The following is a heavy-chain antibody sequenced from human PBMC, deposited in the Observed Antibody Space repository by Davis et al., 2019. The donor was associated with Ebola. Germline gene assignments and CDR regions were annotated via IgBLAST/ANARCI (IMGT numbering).Heavy chain of an antibody. V-gene: IGHV3-15*07. J-gene: IGHJ6*02. CDR2: IKSKTDGGTT. D-gene: IGHD6-19*01. CDR1: GFTFSNAW. Sequence: PGGSLRLSCAASGFTFSNAWMNWVRQAPGKGLEWVGRIKSKTDGGTTDYAAPVKGRFTISRDDSKNTLYLQMNSLKTEDTAVYYCTTDWQWLVAGYGMDVWGQGTTVTVSS. CDR3: TTDWQWLVAGYGMDV.